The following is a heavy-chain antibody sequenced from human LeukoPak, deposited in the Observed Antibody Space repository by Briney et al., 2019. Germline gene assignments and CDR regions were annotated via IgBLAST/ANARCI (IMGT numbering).Heavy chain of an antibody. CDR2: IYYSGST. D-gene: IGHD3-16*01. CDR3: ARGSSGYDYVWGSPATIV. V-gene: IGHV4-59*01. Sequence: PSETLSLTCTVSGGSISSYYWSWIRQPPGKGLEWIGYIYYSGSTNYNPSLKSRVTISVDTSKNQFSLKLSSVTAADTAVYYCARGSSGYDYVWGSPATIVWGQGTLVTVSP. CDR1: GGSISSYY. J-gene: IGHJ4*02.